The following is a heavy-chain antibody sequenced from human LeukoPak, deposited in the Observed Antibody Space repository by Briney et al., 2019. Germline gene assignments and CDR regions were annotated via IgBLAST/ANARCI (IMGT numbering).Heavy chain of an antibody. CDR1: GYTFPGDY. J-gene: IGHJ5*02. CDR2: INPNSGGT. CDR3: ARGVAYNWFDP. Sequence: GASVKVSCKAFGYTFPGDYMHWVRQAPGQGLEWMGWINPNSGGTNYAQKFQGRVTMTRDTSISTAYMELSRLRSDDTAVYYCARGVAYNWFDPWGQGTLVTVSS. V-gene: IGHV1-2*02.